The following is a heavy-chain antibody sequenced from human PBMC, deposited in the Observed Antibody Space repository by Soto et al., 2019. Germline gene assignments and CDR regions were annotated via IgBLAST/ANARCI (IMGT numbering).Heavy chain of an antibody. V-gene: IGHV1-46*01. CDR1: GYTFTSYY. D-gene: IGHD3-16*02. J-gene: IGHJ4*02. Sequence: QVQLVQSGAEVKKPGASVKVSCKASGYTFTSYYMHWVRQAPGPGLEWMGIINPSGGSTSYAQKFQGRGTMTRDTSTSTVYMELSSLRSEDTAVYYCAKCTLDLGELSAPFDYWGQGTLVTVSS. CDR3: AKCTLDLGELSAPFDY. CDR2: INPSGGST.